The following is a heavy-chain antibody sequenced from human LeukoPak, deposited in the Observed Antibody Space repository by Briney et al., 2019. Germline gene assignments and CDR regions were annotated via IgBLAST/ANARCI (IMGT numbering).Heavy chain of an antibody. V-gene: IGHV1-18*04. J-gene: IGHJ6*02. CDR1: GYTFTGYY. Sequence: ASVKVSCKASGYTFTGYYMHWVRQAPGQGLEWMGWISAYNGNTNYAQKLQGRVTMTADTSTSTAYMELRSLRSDDTAVYYCARDCHIVVVPAASPDTYYYYYGMDVWGQGTTVTVSS. CDR2: ISAYNGNT. D-gene: IGHD2-2*01. CDR3: ARDCHIVVVPAASPDTYYYYYGMDV.